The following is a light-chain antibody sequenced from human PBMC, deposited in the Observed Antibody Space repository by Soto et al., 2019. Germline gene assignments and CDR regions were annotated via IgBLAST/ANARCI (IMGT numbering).Light chain of an antibody. J-gene: IGKJ2*01. CDR3: QQYSSSPRT. Sequence: EIVLTQSPGTLSLSPGERATLSCRASQSVSSSYLAWYQQKPGQAPRLLIYGASSRATGIPDRFSGSGSGTDLTITISRLEPEDFAVYYWQQYSSSPRTLGQGTKLEIK. V-gene: IGKV3-20*01. CDR1: QSVSSSY. CDR2: GAS.